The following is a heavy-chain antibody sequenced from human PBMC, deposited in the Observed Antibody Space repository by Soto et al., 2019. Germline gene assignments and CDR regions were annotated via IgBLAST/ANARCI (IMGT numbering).Heavy chain of an antibody. D-gene: IGHD1-26*01. V-gene: IGHV3-23*01. CDR3: AKGQKWELPFDY. CDR1: GFILRSYA. J-gene: IGHJ4*02. Sequence: GGSLRLSCAASGFILRSYAMSWVRQAPGKGLEWVSAFSGTTSSTYYAASVKGRFTISRDISKNTLYLQMNSLKAEDTAVYYCAKGQKWELPFDYWGQGALVTVSS. CDR2: FSGTTSST.